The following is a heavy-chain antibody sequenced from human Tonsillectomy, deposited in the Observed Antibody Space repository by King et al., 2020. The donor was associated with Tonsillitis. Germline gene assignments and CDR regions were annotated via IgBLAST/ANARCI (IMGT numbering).Heavy chain of an antibody. CDR3: ARRPGMGRIGPAGAFDI. CDR2: IYSGDSDT. D-gene: IGHD6-13*01. V-gene: IGHV5-51*01. J-gene: IGHJ3*02. CDR1: GYSFTTYW. Sequence: QLVQSGAEVKKPGESLKISCKGSGYSFTTYWICWVCQMPGKCLEWRGIIYSGDSDTRYSTSFQGQVTNSADKSISTAYLQWRSLKASDTAMYYCARRPGMGRIGPAGAFDIWGQGTMVTVSS.